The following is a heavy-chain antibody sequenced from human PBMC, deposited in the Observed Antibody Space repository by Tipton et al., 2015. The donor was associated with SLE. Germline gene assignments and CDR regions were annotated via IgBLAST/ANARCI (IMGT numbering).Heavy chain of an antibody. J-gene: IGHJ6*03. CDR2: IYHSGGT. Sequence: LRLSCTVSGGSISGYYWSWIRQPPGKGLEWIGYIYHSGGTNNNPSFKSRVTILVDTSNNQFSLKLSSVTAADTAVYYCARDLPYMDVWGKGTTVTVSS. V-gene: IGHV4-59*01. CDR3: ARDLPYMDV. CDR1: GGSISGYY.